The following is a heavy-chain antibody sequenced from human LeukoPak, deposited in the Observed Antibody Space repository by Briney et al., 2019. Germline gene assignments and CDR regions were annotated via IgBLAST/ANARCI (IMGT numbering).Heavy chain of an antibody. CDR2: IHYTGGT. CDR1: GGXISSYY. Sequence: SETLSLTCSVSGGXISSYYWSWIRQPPGTGLEWIGYIHYTGGTNYNPSLKSRVSISVDTSKNQLSLKLTSVTAADTAVYYCARGGYNFDPWGQGFLVTVSS. V-gene: IGHV4-59*01. CDR3: ARGGYNFDP. D-gene: IGHD5-24*01. J-gene: IGHJ5*02.